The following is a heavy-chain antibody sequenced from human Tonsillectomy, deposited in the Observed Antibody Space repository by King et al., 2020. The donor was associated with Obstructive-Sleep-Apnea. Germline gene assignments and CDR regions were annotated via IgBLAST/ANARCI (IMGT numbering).Heavy chain of an antibody. V-gene: IGHV4-31*03. CDR2: IYYSGGT. D-gene: IGHD3-22*01. J-gene: IGHJ4*02. CDR1: GGSISSGGYY. CDR3: ARNRRGFSSGSDY. Sequence: VQLQESGPGLVKPSQTLSLTCTVSGGSISSGGYYWSWIRHHPGKGLEWIGYIYYSGGTYYNPSLKSRVTISVDTSKNQFSLKLSSVTAADTAVYYCARNRRGFSSGSDYWGQGTLVTVSS.